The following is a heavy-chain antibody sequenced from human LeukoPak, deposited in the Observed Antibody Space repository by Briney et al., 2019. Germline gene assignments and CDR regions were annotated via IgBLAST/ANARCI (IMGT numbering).Heavy chain of an antibody. CDR2: INPRGST. CDR3: ARGLREGSAWSWGPKEKSYQYMDV. V-gene: IGHV4-34*01. J-gene: IGHJ6*04. CDR1: GGSFSSHY. D-gene: IGHD6-19*01. Sequence: PSETLSLTCGVSGGSFSSHYWTWIRQPPGKGLEWIGEINPRGSTNYNPSLESRVTVSADTSRNQLSLSLTSVAAADSAVYFCARGLREGSAWSWGPKEKSYQYMDVWGTGTTVIVSS.